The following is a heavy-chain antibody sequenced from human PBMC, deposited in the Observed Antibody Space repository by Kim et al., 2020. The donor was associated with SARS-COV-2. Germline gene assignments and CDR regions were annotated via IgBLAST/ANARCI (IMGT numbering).Heavy chain of an antibody. CDR1: GFTFSSYG. Sequence: GGSLRLSCAASGFTFSSYGMHWVRQAPGKGLEWLAVIWYDGSNKYYADSVKGRFTISRDNSKNTLYLQMNSLRAEDTAVYYCAREGYYGSGSYHWAYYYGMDVWGQGTTVTVSS. J-gene: IGHJ6*02. CDR2: IWYDGSNK. D-gene: IGHD3-10*01. CDR3: AREGYYGSGSYHWAYYYGMDV. V-gene: IGHV3-33*01.